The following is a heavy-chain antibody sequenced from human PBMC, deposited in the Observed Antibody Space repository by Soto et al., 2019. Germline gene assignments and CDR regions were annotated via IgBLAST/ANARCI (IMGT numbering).Heavy chain of an antibody. Sequence: QVQLVESGGGVVQPGRSLRLSCAASGFTFSSYGMQWVRQAPGKGLEWVAVISYDGSNKYYADSVKGRFTISRDNSKNPLYLQMNSLRAEDTAVYYCAKDWVMITFGGVIASWGQGTLVTVSS. D-gene: IGHD3-16*01. V-gene: IGHV3-30*18. CDR2: ISYDGSNK. CDR3: AKDWVMITFGGVIAS. CDR1: GFTFSSYG. J-gene: IGHJ5*01.